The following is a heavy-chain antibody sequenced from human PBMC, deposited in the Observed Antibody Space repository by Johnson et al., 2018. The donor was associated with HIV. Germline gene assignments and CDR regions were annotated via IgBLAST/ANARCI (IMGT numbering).Heavy chain of an antibody. CDR2: ISGSGGST. CDR3: AKDQWSSSWTNDAFDI. J-gene: IGHJ3*02. D-gene: IGHD6-13*01. V-gene: IGHV3-23*04. Sequence: VQLVESGGGVVQPGRSLRLSCAASGFTFSSYAMHWVRQAPGKGLEWVSAISGSGGSTYYAESVKGRFTISRDNSKNTLYLQMNSLRAEDTAVYYCAKDQWSSSWTNDAFDIWGQGTMVTVSS. CDR1: GFTFSSYA.